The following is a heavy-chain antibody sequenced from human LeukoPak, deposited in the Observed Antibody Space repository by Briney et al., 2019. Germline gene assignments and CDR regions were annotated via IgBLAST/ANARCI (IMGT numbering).Heavy chain of an antibody. V-gene: IGHV3-7*01. CDR1: GFTFGSYW. CDR2: IKQDGSEK. D-gene: IGHD3-10*01. J-gene: IGHJ4*02. CDR3: ARVGWFGELTRHPGGDS. Sequence: PGGSLRLSCAASGFTFGSYWMSWVRQAPGKGLEWVANIKQDGSEKNYVDSAKGRFTISRDNAENSLYLQMNSPRAEDTAVYYCARVGWFGELTRHPGGDSWGQGTLVTVSS.